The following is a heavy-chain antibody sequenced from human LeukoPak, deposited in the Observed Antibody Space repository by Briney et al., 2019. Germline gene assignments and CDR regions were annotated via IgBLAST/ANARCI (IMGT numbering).Heavy chain of an antibody. Sequence: SETLSLTCTVSGGSISSSSYYWGWIRQPPGKGLEWIGSIYYSGSTYYNPSLKSRVTISVDTSKNQFSLKLSSVTAADTAVYYCARALNYYDSSGYYTFFDYWGQGTLVTVSS. V-gene: IGHV4-39*07. CDR2: IYYSGST. D-gene: IGHD3-22*01. CDR3: ARALNYYDSSGYYTFFDY. J-gene: IGHJ4*02. CDR1: GGSISSSSYY.